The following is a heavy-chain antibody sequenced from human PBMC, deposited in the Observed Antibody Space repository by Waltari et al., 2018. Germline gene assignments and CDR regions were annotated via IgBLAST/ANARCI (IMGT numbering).Heavy chain of an antibody. CDR3: AKGTLDY. V-gene: IGHV3-30*18. CDR1: GFTFSSYG. Sequence: QVQLVESGGGVVQPGRSLRLSCAASGFTFSSYGMHWVRQAPGKGLEWVAVIWYDGSNKYYADSVKGRVTISRDNSKNTLYRQMNSLRAEDTAMYYCAKGTLDYWGQGTLVTVSS. CDR2: IWYDGSNK. J-gene: IGHJ4*02.